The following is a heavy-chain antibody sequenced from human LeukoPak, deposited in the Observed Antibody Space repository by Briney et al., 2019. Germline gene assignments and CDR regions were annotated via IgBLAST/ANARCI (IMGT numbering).Heavy chain of an antibody. Sequence: SETLSLTCVVSGGSVSGYYWGWTRQPPGRGLEWIGYVYYSGSTNYNPSFKSRVTISVDTSRNQFSLQLSSVTAADTAVYYCARIHRYCSGGACYVLDNWGQGTLVAVSS. D-gene: IGHD2-15*01. J-gene: IGHJ4*02. CDR2: VYYSGST. CDR3: ARIHRYCSGGACYVLDN. V-gene: IGHV4-59*02. CDR1: GGSVSGYY.